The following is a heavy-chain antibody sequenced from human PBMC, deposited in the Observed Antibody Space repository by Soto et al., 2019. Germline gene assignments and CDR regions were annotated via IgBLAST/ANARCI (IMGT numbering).Heavy chain of an antibody. V-gene: IGHV1-69*13. CDR1: GGTFSSYA. CDR2: IIPIFGTA. CDR3: ARPPARGCSSTSCYGHYFDY. J-gene: IGHJ4*02. Sequence: SVKGSCKASGGTFSSYAISWVRQAPGQGLEWMGGIIPIFGTANYAQKFQGRVTITADESTSTAYMELSSLRSEDTAVYYCARPPARGCSSTSCYGHYFDYWGQGTLVTVSS. D-gene: IGHD2-2*01.